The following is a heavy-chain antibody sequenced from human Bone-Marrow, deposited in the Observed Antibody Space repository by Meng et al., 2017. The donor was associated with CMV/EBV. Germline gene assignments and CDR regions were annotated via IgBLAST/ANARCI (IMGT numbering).Heavy chain of an antibody. CDR1: GFTFSSYG. Sequence: GGSLRLSCAAPGFTFSSYGVHWVRQAPGKGLQWVASIRYDVSNKYYRDSVKGRFTISRDNSKNTLYLQMNSLRAEDTDVYYCARDGYSSSFFSYWGQGPLVPVDS. D-gene: IGHD6-6*01. CDR3: ARDGYSSSFFSY. J-gene: IGHJ4*02. CDR2: IRYDVSNK. V-gene: IGHV3-30*02.